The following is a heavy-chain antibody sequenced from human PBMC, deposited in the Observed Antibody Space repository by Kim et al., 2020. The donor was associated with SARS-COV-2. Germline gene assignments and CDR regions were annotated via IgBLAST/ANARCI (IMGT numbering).Heavy chain of an antibody. CDR2: FDPEDGET. Sequence: ASVKVSCKVSGYTLTELPMHWVRQAPGKRLEWMGGFDPEDGETIYAQKFQGRVTMTEDTSTDTPYMELSSLRSEDTAVYYCATSPGVWSGYSAYGFDPWGQGTLVTVSS. V-gene: IGHV1-24*01. J-gene: IGHJ5*02. D-gene: IGHD3-3*01. CDR1: GYTLTELP. CDR3: ATSPGVWSGYSAYGFDP.